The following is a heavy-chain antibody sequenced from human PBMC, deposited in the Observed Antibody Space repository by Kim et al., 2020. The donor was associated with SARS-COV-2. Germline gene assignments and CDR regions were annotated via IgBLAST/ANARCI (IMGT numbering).Heavy chain of an antibody. D-gene: IGHD3-10*01. CDR3: AKGGGGGVQAYYYYGMDV. V-gene: IGHV3-33*06. CDR2: IWYDGSNK. J-gene: IGHJ6*02. Sequence: GGSLRLSCAASGFTFSSYGMHWVRQAPGKGLEWVAVIWYDGSNKYYADSVKGRFTISRDNSKNTLYLQMNSLRAEDTAVYYCAKGGGGGVQAYYYYGMDVWGQGTTVTVSS. CDR1: GFTFSSYG.